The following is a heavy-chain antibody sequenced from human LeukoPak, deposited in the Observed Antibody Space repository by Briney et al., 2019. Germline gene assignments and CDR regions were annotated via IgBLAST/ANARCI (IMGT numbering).Heavy chain of an antibody. CDR2: IYYSGST. CDR1: GGSISSYY. D-gene: IGHD3-3*01. Sequence: NPSETLSLTCTVSGGSISSYYWSWIRQPPGKGLEWIGYIYYSGSTNYNASLKSRVTISVDTSKNQFSLKLSSVTAADTAVYYCAREEPIFDIFDYWGQGTLVTVSS. J-gene: IGHJ4*02. V-gene: IGHV4-59*01. CDR3: AREEPIFDIFDY.